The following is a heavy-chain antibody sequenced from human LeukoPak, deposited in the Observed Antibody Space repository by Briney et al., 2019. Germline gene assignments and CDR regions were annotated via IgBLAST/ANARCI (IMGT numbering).Heavy chain of an antibody. D-gene: IGHD3-22*01. CDR1: GGSISSGDYY. J-gene: IGHJ4*02. CDR2: IYYSGTT. V-gene: IGHV4-30-4*01. Sequence: SETLSLTCTVSGGSISSGDYYWSWIRQPPGKGLEWIGYIYYSGTTYYNPSLKSRLTISVDMSKNQFSLKLSSVTAADTAVYYCTRTDSSGYYGDYWGQGTLVTISS. CDR3: TRTDSSGYYGDY.